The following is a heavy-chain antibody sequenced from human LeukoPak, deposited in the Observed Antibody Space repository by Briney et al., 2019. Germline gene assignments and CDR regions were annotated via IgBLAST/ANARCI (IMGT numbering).Heavy chain of an antibody. CDR1: GYTFTSYG. CDR2: ISAYNGNT. V-gene: IGHV1-18*01. J-gene: IGHJ4*02. Sequence: ASVKVSCKASGYTFTSYGISWVRQAPGQGLEWMGWISAYNGNTNYVQKLQGRVTMTTDTSTSTAYMELRSLRSDDTAVYYCARLGIYAERYRSDYWGQGTLVTVSS. CDR3: ARLGIYAERYRSDY. D-gene: IGHD2/OR15-2a*01.